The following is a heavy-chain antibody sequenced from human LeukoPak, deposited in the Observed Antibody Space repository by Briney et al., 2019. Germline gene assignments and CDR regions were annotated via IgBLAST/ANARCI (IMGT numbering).Heavy chain of an antibody. CDR3: ARRSGIAVAGAFDY. D-gene: IGHD6-19*01. V-gene: IGHV3-30-3*01. CDR2: ISYDGSNK. Sequence: GGSLRLSCAASAFTFSTYAMHWVRQAPGKGLEWVALISYDGSNKYYADSVKGRFTISRDNSKNMLYLQMDSLRAEDTAVYYCARRSGIAVAGAFDYWGQGTLVTVSS. J-gene: IGHJ4*02. CDR1: AFTFSTYA.